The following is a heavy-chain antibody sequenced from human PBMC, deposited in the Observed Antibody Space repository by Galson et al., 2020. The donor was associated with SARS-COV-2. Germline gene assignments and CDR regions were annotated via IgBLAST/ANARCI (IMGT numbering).Heavy chain of an antibody. CDR2: IYYSGST. J-gene: IGHJ5*02. D-gene: IGHD2-15*01. V-gene: IGHV4-39*01. Sequence: SETLSLTCTVSGGSISSSSYYWGWIRQPPGKGLEWIATIYYSGSTYYNASLKSRITISVDTSKNQFSLQLTSVTAADTAVYYCARYCSGGSCYSGSWFDPWGQGTLVTVSS. CDR3: ARYCSGGSCYSGSWFDP. CDR1: GGSISSSSYY.